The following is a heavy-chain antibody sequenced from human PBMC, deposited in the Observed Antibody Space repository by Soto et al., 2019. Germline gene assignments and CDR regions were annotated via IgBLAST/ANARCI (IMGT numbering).Heavy chain of an antibody. CDR3: ARAPPVATIPKSGHRYFDC. J-gene: IGHJ4*03. CDR2: IYYSGST. CDR1: GGSISSSSYY. D-gene: IGHD2-15*01. Sequence: NPSETLSLTCTVSGGSISSSSYYCGWIRQPPGKGLEWIGSIYYSGSTYYNPSLKSRVTISVDTSKKRFSLKLSSVTAEDTAVYYCARAPPVATIPKSGHRYFDCWDKGPRVTV. V-gene: IGHV4-39*01.